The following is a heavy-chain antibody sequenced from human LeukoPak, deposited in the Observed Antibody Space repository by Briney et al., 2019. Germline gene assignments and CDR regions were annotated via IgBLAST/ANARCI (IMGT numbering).Heavy chain of an antibody. CDR3: ARDRGYSYGFDF. CDR1: GYPFTGYS. D-gene: IGHD5-18*01. V-gene: IGHV1-2*02. Sequence: ASVKVSCKASGYPFTGYSMHWLRQAPGQGLEWMGWINPNSGGINYVQKFQGRVTMTRDTSISTAYMELSRLKSDDTAVYFCARDRGYSYGFDFWGQGSLVTVSS. CDR2: INPNSGGI. J-gene: IGHJ4*02.